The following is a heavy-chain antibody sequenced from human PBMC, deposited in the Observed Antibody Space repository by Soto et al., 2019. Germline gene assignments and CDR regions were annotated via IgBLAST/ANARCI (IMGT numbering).Heavy chain of an antibody. Sequence: QVQLVQSAGEVRKPGASVKVSCKTSGYTFNLYGMTWLRQAPGQGLEWMGWISGYNGKATYAQKFKGRVVLTIDSSTTTAQMELGSLTSDDTAVYYCARILQTSRALGHWGQGTLVTVSS. CDR3: ARILQTSRALGH. D-gene: IGHD3-9*01. CDR1: GYTFNLYG. V-gene: IGHV1-18*04. CDR2: ISGYNGKA. J-gene: IGHJ4*02.